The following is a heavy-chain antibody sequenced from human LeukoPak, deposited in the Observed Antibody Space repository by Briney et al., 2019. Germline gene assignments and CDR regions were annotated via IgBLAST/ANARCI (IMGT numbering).Heavy chain of an antibody. Sequence: AASLSLTWAVSGGSIGSYCWSWVRQPPGNWLEWIGYIPVSGRTTYNPSLKSRVTMSVDTSRTHLSLKLTSVTAADTAVYCCARGCSGGDWFDPWGQGTLVTVSP. CDR2: IPVSGRT. J-gene: IGHJ5*02. V-gene: IGHV4-59*07. D-gene: IGHD3-10*01. CDR1: GGSIGSYC. CDR3: ARGCSGGDWFDP.